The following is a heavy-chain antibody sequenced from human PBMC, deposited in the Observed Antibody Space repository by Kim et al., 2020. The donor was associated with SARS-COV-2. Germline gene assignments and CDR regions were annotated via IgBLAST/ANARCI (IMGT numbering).Heavy chain of an antibody. V-gene: IGHV1-2*02. J-gene: IGHJ1*01. CDR1: GCTFTSYA. Sequence: ASVKVSCKASGCTFTSYAISWVRQAPGQGLEWMGWINPYSGTANYAQKFQGRVTMTRDTSISTAYMELSSLRSDDTAVYYCARSAHLWCGHYLDLWVQGT. CDR3: ARSAHLWCGHYLDL. CDR2: INPYSGTA. D-gene: IGHD3-3*01.